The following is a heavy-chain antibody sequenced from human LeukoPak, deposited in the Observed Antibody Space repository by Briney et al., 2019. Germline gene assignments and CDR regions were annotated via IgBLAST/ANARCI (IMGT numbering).Heavy chain of an antibody. CDR1: GGSFSGYY. V-gene: IGHV4-34*01. Sequence: PSETLSLTCAVYGGSFSGYYWSWIRQPPGKGLEWIGEINHSGSTNYNPSLESRVTISVDTSKNQFSLKLSSVTAADTAVYYCARDRWLQLQGWFDPWGQGTLVTVSS. CDR3: ARDRWLQLQGWFDP. D-gene: IGHD5-24*01. J-gene: IGHJ5*02. CDR2: INHSGST.